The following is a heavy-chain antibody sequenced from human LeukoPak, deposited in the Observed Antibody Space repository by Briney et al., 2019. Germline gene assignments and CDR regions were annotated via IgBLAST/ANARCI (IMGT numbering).Heavy chain of an antibody. CDR1: GFTFSSYG. CDR3: AKESPFEVFIYYFDY. Sequence: GGSLRLSCAASGFTFSSYGMHWVRQAPGKGLEWVAVISYDGSNKYYADSVKGRFTISRDNSKNTLYLQMNSLRAEDTAVYYCAKESPFEVFIYYFDYWGQGTLVTVSS. D-gene: IGHD3-10*01. CDR2: ISYDGSNK. J-gene: IGHJ4*02. V-gene: IGHV3-30*18.